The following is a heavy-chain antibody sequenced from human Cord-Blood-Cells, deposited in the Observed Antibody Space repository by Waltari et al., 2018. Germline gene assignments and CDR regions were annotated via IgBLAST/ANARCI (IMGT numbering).Heavy chain of an antibody. J-gene: IGHJ4*02. CDR1: GYSFTSYW. V-gene: IGHV5-51*01. CDR2: IYPGASDT. Sequence: EVQLVQSGAEVKKPGESLKISCKGSGYSFTSYWIGWVRQMPGKGLEWMGIIYPGASDTRYIPSFQGQVTISADKSISTAYLQWSSLKASDTAMYYCARSPLFYGSGSYYFDYWGQGTLVTVSS. CDR3: ARSPLFYGSGSYYFDY. D-gene: IGHD3-10*01.